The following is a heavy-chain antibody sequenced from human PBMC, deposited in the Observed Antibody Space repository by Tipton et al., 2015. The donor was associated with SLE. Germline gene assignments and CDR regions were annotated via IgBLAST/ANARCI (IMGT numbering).Heavy chain of an antibody. CDR3: AGGSVTGDFDY. D-gene: IGHD7-27*01. CDR1: GGSFSGYY. J-gene: IGHJ4*02. V-gene: IGHV4-34*01. CDR2: INHSGST. Sequence: TLSLTCAVYGGSFSGYYWSWIRQPPGKGLEWIGEINHSGSTNYNPSLKSRVTISVDTSKNQFSLKLSSVTAADTAVYYCAGGSVTGDFDYWGQGTLVTVSS.